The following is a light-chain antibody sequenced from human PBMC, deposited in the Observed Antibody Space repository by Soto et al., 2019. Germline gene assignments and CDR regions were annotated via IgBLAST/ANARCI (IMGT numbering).Light chain of an antibody. V-gene: IGKV3-11*01. CDR1: QSVASY. CDR2: DAS. CDR3: QQRSNLIT. Sequence: EIVLTQSPGTLSLSPGERATLSCRASQSVASYLAWYQQKPGQAPRLLIYDASNRATGVPARFSGSGSGTDFALTISSLEPEDFAVYYCQQRSNLITFGQGTRLDMK. J-gene: IGKJ5*01.